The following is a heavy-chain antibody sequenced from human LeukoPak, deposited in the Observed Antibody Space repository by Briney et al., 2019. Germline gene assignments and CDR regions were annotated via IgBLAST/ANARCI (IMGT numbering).Heavy chain of an antibody. CDR1: GGSISRGDYY. V-gene: IGHV4-30-4*01. D-gene: IGHD6-13*01. CDR2: IYYSGST. Sequence: PSQTLSLTCTVSGGSISRGDYYWSWLRRPPGNGLEWIGYIYYSGSTYYNPSRKSRVTISVDTSKNQFSLKLSSVTAADTAVYYCAREYSSSWYASPFFDYWGQGTLVTVSS. J-gene: IGHJ4*02. CDR3: AREYSSSWYASPFFDY.